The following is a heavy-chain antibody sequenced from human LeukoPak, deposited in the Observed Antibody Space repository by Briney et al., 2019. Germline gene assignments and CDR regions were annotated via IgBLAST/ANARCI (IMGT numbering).Heavy chain of an antibody. Sequence: GGSLRLSCTASGFTFGDYAMCWFRQAPGKGLEWVGFIRSKAYGGTTEYAASVKGRFTISRDDSKSIAYLQMNSLKTEDTAVYYCTRDLSLIVVVPAANFDYWGQGTLVTVSS. CDR3: TRDLSLIVVVPAANFDY. CDR2: IRSKAYGGTT. J-gene: IGHJ4*02. V-gene: IGHV3-49*03. D-gene: IGHD2-2*01. CDR1: GFTFGDYA.